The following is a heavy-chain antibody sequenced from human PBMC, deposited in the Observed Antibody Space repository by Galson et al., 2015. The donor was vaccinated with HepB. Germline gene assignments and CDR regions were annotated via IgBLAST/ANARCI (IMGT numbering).Heavy chain of an antibody. Sequence: SLRLSCAASGFTFSSYGMHWVRQAPGKGLEWVAVIWYDGSNKYYADSVKGRFTISRDNSKNTLYLQMNSLRAEDTAVYYCARSILAAAGSDPLDYWGQGTLVTVS. CDR2: IWYDGSNK. J-gene: IGHJ4*02. CDR1: GFTFSSYG. V-gene: IGHV3-33*01. CDR3: ARSILAAAGSDPLDY. D-gene: IGHD6-13*01.